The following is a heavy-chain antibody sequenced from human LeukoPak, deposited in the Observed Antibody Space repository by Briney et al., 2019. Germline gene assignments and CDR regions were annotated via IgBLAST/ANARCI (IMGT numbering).Heavy chain of an antibody. J-gene: IGHJ6*03. Sequence: SETLSLTCNVSGGSISITDYYWDWIRQPPGKGLEWIGSVYYSGSTYYNPSLKSRVTISVDTSKNQFSLKLSSVTAADTAVYYCARLIAADYMDVWGKGTTVTVSS. D-gene: IGHD2-15*01. CDR1: GGSISITDYY. V-gene: IGHV4-39*07. CDR3: ARLIAADYMDV. CDR2: VYYSGST.